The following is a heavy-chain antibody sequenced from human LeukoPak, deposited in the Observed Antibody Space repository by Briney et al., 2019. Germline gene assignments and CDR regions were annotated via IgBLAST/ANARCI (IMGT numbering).Heavy chain of an antibody. J-gene: IGHJ4*02. V-gene: IGHV3-11*01. Sequence: PGGSLRLSCEASGFTFSDNYMSWIRQAPGKGLEWVSYISNGGSTVYHAGSVQGRFTISRDNAKKSMYLQMNSLRDEDTAVYFCARTMGNWNGQSAFFDYWGQGTLVTVSS. CDR3: ARTMGNWNGQSAFFDY. D-gene: IGHD1-1*01. CDR1: GFTFSDNY. CDR2: ISNGGSTV.